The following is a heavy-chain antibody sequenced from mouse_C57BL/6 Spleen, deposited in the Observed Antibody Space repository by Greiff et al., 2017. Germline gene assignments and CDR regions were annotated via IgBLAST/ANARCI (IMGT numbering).Heavy chain of an antibody. J-gene: IGHJ3*01. V-gene: IGHV1-19*01. CDR3: ARDPAWFAY. CDR1: GYTFTDYY. Sequence: DVQLQESGPVLVKPGASVKMSCKASGYTFTDYYMNWVKQSHGKSLEWIGVINPYNGGTSYNQKFKGKATLTVDKSSSTAYMELNSLTSEDSAVYYCARDPAWFAYWGQGTLVTVSA. CDR2: INPYNGGT.